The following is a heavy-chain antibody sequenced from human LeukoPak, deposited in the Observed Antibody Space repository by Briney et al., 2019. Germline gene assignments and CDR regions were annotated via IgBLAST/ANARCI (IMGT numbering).Heavy chain of an antibody. D-gene: IGHD5-24*01. V-gene: IGHV3-21*01. J-gene: IGHJ6*02. CDR3: ARDRVKEDGYNYFSRYYYYGMDV. CDR2: ISSSSSYI. Sequence: GGSLRLSCAASGFTFSSYSMNWVRQAPGKGLEWVSSISSSSSYIYYADSVKGRFTISRDNAKNSLYLQMNRLRAEDTAVYYCARDRVKEDGYNYFSRYYYYGMDVWGQGTTVTVSS. CDR1: GFTFSSYS.